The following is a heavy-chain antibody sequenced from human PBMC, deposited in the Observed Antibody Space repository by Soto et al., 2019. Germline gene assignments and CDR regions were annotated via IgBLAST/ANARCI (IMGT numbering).Heavy chain of an antibody. V-gene: IGHV6-1*01. D-gene: IGHD3-22*01. CDR3: ARDYYDSSGYYRFYYYYGMDV. CDR1: GDSVSSNSAA. CDR2: TYYRSKWYN. J-gene: IGHJ6*02. Sequence: SQTLSLTCAISGDSVSSNSAAWNWIRQSPSRGLEWLGRTYYRSKWYNDYAVSVKSRITINPDTSKNQFSLRLNSVTPEDTAVYYCARDYYDSSGYYRFYYYYGMDVWGQGTTVTVSS.